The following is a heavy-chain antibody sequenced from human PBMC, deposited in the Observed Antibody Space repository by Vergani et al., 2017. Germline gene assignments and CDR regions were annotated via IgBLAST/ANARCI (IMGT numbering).Heavy chain of an antibody. CDR1: GFTFSSYS. V-gene: IGHV3-21*01. Sequence: EVQPVESGGGLVKPGGSLRLSCAASGFTFSSYSMNWVRQAPGKGLEWVSSISSSSSYIYYADSVKGRFTISRDNAKNSLYLQMNSLRAEDTAVYYCARDVYYYDSSGYESGRDYWGQGTLVTVSS. CDR3: ARDVYYYDSSGYESGRDY. D-gene: IGHD3-22*01. CDR2: ISSSSSYI. J-gene: IGHJ4*02.